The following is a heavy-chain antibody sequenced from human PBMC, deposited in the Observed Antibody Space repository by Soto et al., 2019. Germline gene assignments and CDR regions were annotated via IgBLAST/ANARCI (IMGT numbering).Heavy chain of an antibody. CDR1: GFAFSNYA. Sequence: GGSLRLSCEGSGFAFSNYAIHWVRQAPGKGLEYVSTISNNGGDTYYANSVKGRFTISRDNSKNTAYLQMDSLKSEDMAVYYCARGLPAQGPAYWGQGTLVTVSS. V-gene: IGHV3-64*01. CDR2: ISNNGGDT. CDR3: ARGLPAQGPAY. J-gene: IGHJ4*02.